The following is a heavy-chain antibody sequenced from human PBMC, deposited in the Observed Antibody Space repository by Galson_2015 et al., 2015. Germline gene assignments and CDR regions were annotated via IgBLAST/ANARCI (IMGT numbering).Heavy chain of an antibody. CDR1: GYTFTGYY. V-gene: IGHV1-2*06. J-gene: IGHJ6*04. CDR3: ARDRYYYGSGSYYRMDV. CDR2: INPNSGGT. Sequence: QSGAEVKKPGPSVKVSCKASGYTFTGYYMHWVRQAPGQGLEWMGRINPNSGGTNYAQKFQGRVTMTRDTSISTAYMELSRLRSDDTAVYYCARDRYYYGSGSYYRMDVWGKGTTVTVSS. D-gene: IGHD3-10*01.